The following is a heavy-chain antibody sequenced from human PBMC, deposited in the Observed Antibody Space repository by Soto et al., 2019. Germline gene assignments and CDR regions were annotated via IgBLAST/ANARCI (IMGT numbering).Heavy chain of an antibody. Sequence: SVKVSCKASGYTFTSYGISWVRQAPGQGLEWMGGIIPIFGTANYAQKFQGRVTITADESTSTAYMELSSLRSEDTAVYYCARGGGYSSNWFDPWGQGTLVTVSS. CDR2: IIPIFGTA. V-gene: IGHV1-69*13. CDR3: ARGGGYSSNWFDP. CDR1: GYTFTSYG. J-gene: IGHJ5*02. D-gene: IGHD5-18*01.